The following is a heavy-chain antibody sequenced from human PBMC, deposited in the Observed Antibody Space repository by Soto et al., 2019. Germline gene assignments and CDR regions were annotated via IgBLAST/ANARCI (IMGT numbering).Heavy chain of an antibody. D-gene: IGHD4-17*01. J-gene: IGHJ6*02. CDR3: ARDSATVVPGV. V-gene: IGHV1-18*01. CDR1: GYTFIRNG. Sequence: QVQLVQSGAEVKKPGASVKVSCKASGYTFIRNGISWVRQAPGQGLEWMGWISAYNGNTEYAQKFQGRVTMTTDTTTSTAYMELRNLRSDDTAVYYCARDSATVVPGVWGQGTTVNVSS. CDR2: ISAYNGNT.